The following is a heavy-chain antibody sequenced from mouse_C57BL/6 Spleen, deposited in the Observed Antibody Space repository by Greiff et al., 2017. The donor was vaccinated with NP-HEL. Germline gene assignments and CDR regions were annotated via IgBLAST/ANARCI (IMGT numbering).Heavy chain of an antibody. D-gene: IGHD2-1*01. CDR2: IYPRSGNT. J-gene: IGHJ4*01. Sequence: QVQLQQSGAELARPGASVKLSCKASGYTFTSYGISWVKQRTGQGLEWIGEIYPRSGNTYYNEKFKGKATLTADKSSSTAYMELRSLTSEDSAVYFCARRGGNEDYYAMDYWGQGTSVTVSS. CDR1: GYTFTSYG. V-gene: IGHV1-81*01. CDR3: ARRGGNEDYYAMDY.